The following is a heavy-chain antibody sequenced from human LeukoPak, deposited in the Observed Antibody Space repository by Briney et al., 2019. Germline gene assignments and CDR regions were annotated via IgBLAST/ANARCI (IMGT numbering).Heavy chain of an antibody. J-gene: IGHJ4*02. V-gene: IGHV4-34*01. CDR2: VNHSGST. Sequence: KPSETLSLTCAAYGGSFSGYYWSWIRQPPGKGLEWIGEVNHSGSTNYNPSLKSRVTISVDTSKNQFSLKLSSVTAADTAVYYCAREIRSAHYFDYWGQGTLVTVSS. CDR3: AREIRSAHYFDY. CDR1: GGSFSGYY.